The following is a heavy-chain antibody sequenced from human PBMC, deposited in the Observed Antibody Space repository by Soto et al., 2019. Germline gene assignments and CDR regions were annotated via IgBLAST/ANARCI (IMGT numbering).Heavy chain of an antibody. J-gene: IGHJ3*02. CDR2: INPSGGST. CDR3: ARGGCSGGSCYLGNAFDI. V-gene: IGHV1-46*03. Sequence: VASVKVSCKASGYTFTSYYMHWVRQAPGQGLEWMGIINPSGGSTSYAQKFQGRVTMTRDTSTSTVYMELSSLRSEDTAVYYCARGGCSGGSCYLGNAFDIWGQGTMVTVSS. CDR1: GYTFTSYY. D-gene: IGHD2-15*01.